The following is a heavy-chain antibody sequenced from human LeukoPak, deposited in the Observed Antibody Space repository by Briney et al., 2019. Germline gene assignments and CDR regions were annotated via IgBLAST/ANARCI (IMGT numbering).Heavy chain of an antibody. CDR2: INPNSGGT. J-gene: IGHJ4*02. CDR1: GYTFTGYY. Sequence: ASVKVSCKASGYTFTGYYMQWVRQAPGQGLEWMGWINPNSGGTNYAQKFQGRVTMTRDTSISAAYMELSRLRSDDTAVYYCASPSVSDYGDYAFDYWGQGTLVTVSS. CDR3: ASPSVSDYGDYAFDY. V-gene: IGHV1-2*02. D-gene: IGHD4-17*01.